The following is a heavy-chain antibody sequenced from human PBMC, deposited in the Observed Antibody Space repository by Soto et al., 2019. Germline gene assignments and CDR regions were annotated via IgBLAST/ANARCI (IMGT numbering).Heavy chain of an antibody. CDR2: IYYTGRT. J-gene: IGHJ5*02. CDR1: GGSVSSGNYY. V-gene: IGHV4-61*03. D-gene: IGHD3-22*01. Sequence: QLQESGPGLVKPAETLSLTCTVSGGSVSSGNYYWSWIRQPPGKGLDWIGYIYYTGRTNYNPSLKSRVTMSLATSKNHFSLKLDSVTAADTAIYYCAGMPVTTTNCLDPWGQGTLVIVSS. CDR3: AGMPVTTTNCLDP.